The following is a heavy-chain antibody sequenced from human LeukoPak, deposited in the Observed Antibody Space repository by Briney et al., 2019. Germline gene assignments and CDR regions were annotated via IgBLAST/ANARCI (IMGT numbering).Heavy chain of an antibody. Sequence: ASVKVSCKASGYTFTGYYMHWVRQAPGQGLEWMGWINPNSGGTNYAQKFQGRVTMTRDTSISTAYMELSRLRSDDTDVYYCARDLGGLVGAPIEFDPWGQGTLVTVSS. J-gene: IGHJ5*02. CDR3: ARDLGGLVGAPIEFDP. D-gene: IGHD1-26*01. CDR2: INPNSGGT. V-gene: IGHV1-2*02. CDR1: GYTFTGYY.